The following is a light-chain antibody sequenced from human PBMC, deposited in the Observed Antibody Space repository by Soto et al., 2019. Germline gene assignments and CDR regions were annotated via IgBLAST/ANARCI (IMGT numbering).Light chain of an antibody. Sequence: EIVLTQSPGTLSLSPGERATLSCRASQSVSNNYLAWYQQKPGQAPRLLISGASSRATGIPDRFNGSGSGTDFTLTISRLKPEDFAVYYCQQYGSSPLTFGGGTKVEIK. CDR1: QSVSNNY. V-gene: IGKV3-20*01. J-gene: IGKJ4*01. CDR2: GAS. CDR3: QQYGSSPLT.